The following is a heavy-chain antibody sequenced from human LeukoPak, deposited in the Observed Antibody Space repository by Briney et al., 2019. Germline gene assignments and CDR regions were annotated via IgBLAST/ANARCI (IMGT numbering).Heavy chain of an antibody. D-gene: IGHD2-15*01. J-gene: IGHJ6*03. CDR1: GGTFSAYA. CDR2: IIPIIATS. V-gene: IGHV1-69*05. CDR3: ATDHHPSYGGRDHYYYMDV. Sequence: SVKVSCKASGGTFSAYAISWVRQAPGQGLEWMGRIIPIIATSNYAQKFQGRVTITTDESTSTAYMEVSSLRSDDTAVYYCATDHHPSYGGRDHYYYMDVWGKGTTVTVSS.